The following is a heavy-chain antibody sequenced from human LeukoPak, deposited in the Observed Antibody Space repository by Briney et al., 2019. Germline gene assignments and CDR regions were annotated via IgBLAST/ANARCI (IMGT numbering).Heavy chain of an antibody. D-gene: IGHD3-22*01. CDR2: IYYSGST. CDR3: ARQVPSSRYYDSSGYYYGYYFDY. V-gene: IGHV4-39*01. CDR1: GGSICSSSYY. J-gene: IGHJ4*02. Sequence: SETLSLTCTVSGGSICSSSYYWGWIRQPPGKGLEWIGSIYYSGSTYYNPSLKSRVTISVDTSKNQFSLKLSSVTAADTAVYYCARQVPSSRYYDSSGYYYGYYFDYWGQGTLVTASS.